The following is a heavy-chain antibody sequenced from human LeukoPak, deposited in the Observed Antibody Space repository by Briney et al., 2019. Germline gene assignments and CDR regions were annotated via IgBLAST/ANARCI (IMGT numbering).Heavy chain of an antibody. CDR3: ATQTYALFDY. CDR2: IKQDGSDK. J-gene: IGHJ4*02. D-gene: IGHD2-2*01. Sequence: GGSLRLSCVASGFSFSSHWMSWVRQAPEKGLEWVGNIKQDGSDKYHADSVKGRFTISRDNAKNSLYLQISSLRAEDTAVYYCATQTYALFDYWAREPWSPSPQ. V-gene: IGHV3-7*03. CDR1: GFSFSSHW.